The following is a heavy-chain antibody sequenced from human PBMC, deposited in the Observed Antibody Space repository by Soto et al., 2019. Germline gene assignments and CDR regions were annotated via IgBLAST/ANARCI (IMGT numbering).Heavy chain of an antibody. Sequence: ASVKVSCKASGYTFTGYYMHWVRQAPGQGLEWMGWINPNSGGTNYAQKFQGWVTMTRDTSISTACMELSRLRSDDTAVYYCARAVSVAGLYYYYYGMDVWGQGTTVTVSS. J-gene: IGHJ6*02. CDR2: INPNSGGT. CDR1: GYTFTGYY. V-gene: IGHV1-2*04. D-gene: IGHD6-19*01. CDR3: ARAVSVAGLYYYYYGMDV.